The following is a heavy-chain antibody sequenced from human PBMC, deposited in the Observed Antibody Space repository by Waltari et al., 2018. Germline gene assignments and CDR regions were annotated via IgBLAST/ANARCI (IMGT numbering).Heavy chain of an antibody. D-gene: IGHD6-19*01. CDR3: ARVQPQDSSGWYTELFDY. J-gene: IGHJ4*02. V-gene: IGHV1-2*02. CDR2: INPNSGGT. Sequence: QVQLVQSGAEVKKPGASVKVSCKASGYTFTGYYMHWVRQAPGPGLEWMGWINPNSGGTNYAQKFQGRVTMTRDTSISTAYMELSRLRSDDTAVYYCARVQPQDSSGWYTELFDYWGQGTLVTVSS. CDR1: GYTFTGYY.